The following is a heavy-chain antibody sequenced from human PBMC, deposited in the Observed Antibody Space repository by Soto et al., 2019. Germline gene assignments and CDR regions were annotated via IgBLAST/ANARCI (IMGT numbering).Heavy chain of an antibody. D-gene: IGHD1-26*01. CDR3: AREGVGGSYYAY. CDR2: ISYDGSNK. J-gene: IGHJ4*02. V-gene: IGHV3-30-3*01. Sequence: QVPLVESGGGVVQPGRSLRLSCAASGFTFSSYAMHWVRQAPGKGLEWVAVISYDGSNKYYADSVKGRFTISRDNSKTALYLQMNSLRAEETAVYYCAREGVGGSYYAYWGQGTLVTVSS. CDR1: GFTFSSYA.